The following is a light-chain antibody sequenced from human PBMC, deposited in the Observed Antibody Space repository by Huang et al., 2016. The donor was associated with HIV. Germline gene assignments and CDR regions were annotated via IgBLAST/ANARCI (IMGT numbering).Light chain of an antibody. CDR1: QSIGPY. Sequence: DIQMTQSPSSLSASVGDRVTITCRASQSIGPYLNWYQQKPGKPPNLLIDAASSLQSGVPSRFSGSGSATDFTLTISSLQPDDFAVYYCQQTYSAPGTFGQGTKLEIK. J-gene: IGKJ2*02. CDR2: AAS. CDR3: QQTYSAPGT. V-gene: IGKV1-39*01.